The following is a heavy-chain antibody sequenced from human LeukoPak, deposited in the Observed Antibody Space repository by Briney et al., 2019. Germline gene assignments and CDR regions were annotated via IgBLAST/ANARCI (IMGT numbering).Heavy chain of an antibody. CDR3: AKTKICYGDYDY. CDR1: GFTFRSYA. J-gene: IGHJ4*02. V-gene: IGHV3-23*01. CDR2: ISGSGGST. Sequence: GGSLRLSCAASGFTFRSYAMSWVRQAPGKGLEWVSAISGSGGSTYYADSVKGRFTLSRDNSKNTLYLQMNKLPAEDTALYYCAKTKICYGDYDYWGQGALVTVSS. D-gene: IGHD4-17*01.